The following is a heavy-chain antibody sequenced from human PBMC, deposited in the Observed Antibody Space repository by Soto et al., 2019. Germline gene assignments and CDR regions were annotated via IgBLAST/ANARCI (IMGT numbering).Heavy chain of an antibody. CDR1: GGPINSGDYS. CDR2: IYHSGST. V-gene: IGHV4-30-2*01. J-gene: IGHJ4*02. CDR3: ARVRDCGGDCYYFDY. Sequence: PSETLSLTCAVSGGPINSGDYSWSWIRQPPGKGLEWIGYIYHSGSTYYKSSLKSRVTISVDRSKNQFSLKLSFVTAADTAVYYCARVRDCGGDCYYFDYWGQGTLVTVSS. D-gene: IGHD2-21*02.